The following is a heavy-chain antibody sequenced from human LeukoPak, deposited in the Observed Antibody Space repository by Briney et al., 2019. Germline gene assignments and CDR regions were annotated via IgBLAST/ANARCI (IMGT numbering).Heavy chain of an antibody. J-gene: IGHJ4*02. V-gene: IGHV3-48*01. D-gene: IGHD3-9*01. CDR1: GFTFSSYS. Sequence: PGGSLRLSCAASGFTFSSYSMNWVRQAPGKGLEWVSYISSDSYAIYYGDSVKGRFTISRDNAKNSLYLHMNSLRAEDTAVYYCARDRYMDYWGQGTLVTVSS. CDR3: ARDRYMDY. CDR2: ISSDSYAI.